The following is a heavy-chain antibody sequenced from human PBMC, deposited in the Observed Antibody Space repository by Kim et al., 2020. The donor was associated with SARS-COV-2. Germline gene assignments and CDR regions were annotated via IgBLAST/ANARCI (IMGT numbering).Heavy chain of an antibody. D-gene: IGHD1-26*01. CDR3: VTAHHSWTILNTGVDV. CDR1: GFTFSSYG. CDR2: ISYDGSNK. Sequence: GGSLRLSCAASGFTFSSYGMHWVRQAPGKGLEWVAVISYDGSNKYYADSVKGRFTISSDNSKNTLYLQMHSLRAEDTAVDYCVTAHHSWTILNTGVDVWG. J-gene: IGHJ6*01. V-gene: IGHV3-30*03.